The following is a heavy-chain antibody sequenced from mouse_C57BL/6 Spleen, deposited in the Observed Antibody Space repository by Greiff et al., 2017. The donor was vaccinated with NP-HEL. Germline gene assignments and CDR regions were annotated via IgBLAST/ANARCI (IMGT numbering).Heavy chain of an antibody. CDR2: IYPGSGNT. CDR3: AHGAGDFDY. J-gene: IGHJ2*01. Sequence: VQLQQSGAELVRPGASVKLSCKASGYTFTDYYINWVKQRPGQGLEWIARIYPGSGNTYYNEKFKGKATLTAEKSSSTAYMQLSSLTSEDSAVYFCAHGAGDFDYWGQGTTLTVTS. D-gene: IGHD3-3*01. CDR1: GYTFTDYY. V-gene: IGHV1-76*01.